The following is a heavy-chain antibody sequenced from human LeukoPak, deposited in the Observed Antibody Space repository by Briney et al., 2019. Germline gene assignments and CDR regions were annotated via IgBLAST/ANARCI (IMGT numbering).Heavy chain of an antibody. J-gene: IGHJ2*01. D-gene: IGHD2-15*01. CDR3: ARGRGVYGYWYFDL. CDR2: ISGNGRNT. Sequence: GGSLRLSCAASGFTFSSYVMSWVRQAPGKGLEWVSAISGNGRNTYYADSVKGRFTISRDNSKITLSLEMNSLRAEDTAVYYCARGRGVYGYWYFDLWGRGTLVTVSS. V-gene: IGHV3-23*01. CDR1: GFTFSSYV.